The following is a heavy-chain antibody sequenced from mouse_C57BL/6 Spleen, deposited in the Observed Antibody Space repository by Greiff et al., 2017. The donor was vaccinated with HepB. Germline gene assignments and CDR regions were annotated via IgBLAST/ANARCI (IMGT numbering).Heavy chain of an antibody. D-gene: IGHD1-1*01. Sequence: VMLVESGPGLVAPSQSLSLTCTVSGFSFTSYGVSWVRQPPGKGLEWLGVIWGDGSTNYHSALISRLSISKDNSKSQVFLKLNSLQTDDTATDYCAKVSTVVGFDYWGQGTTLTVSS. V-gene: IGHV2-3*01. CDR2: IWGDGST. CDR3: AKVSTVVGFDY. CDR1: GFSFTSYG. J-gene: IGHJ2*01.